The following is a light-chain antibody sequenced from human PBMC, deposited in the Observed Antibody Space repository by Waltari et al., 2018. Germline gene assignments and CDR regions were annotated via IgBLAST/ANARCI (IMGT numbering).Light chain of an antibody. J-gene: IGLJ2*01. Sequence: QSALAQPASVSVSPGQSIAISCTVTSSDICGSPYVSWYPQYPDKAPKLLIYEVNKRPPGVSPRFSGSKSGNSASLTISEIQAEDEADYYCSSYTNTFVVFGGGTKLTVL. CDR2: EVN. V-gene: IGLV2-14*03. CDR1: SSDICGSPY. CDR3: SSYTNTFVV.